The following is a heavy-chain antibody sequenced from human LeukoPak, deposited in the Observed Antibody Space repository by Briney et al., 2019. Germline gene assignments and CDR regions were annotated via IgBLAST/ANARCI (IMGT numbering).Heavy chain of an antibody. D-gene: IGHD2-21*02. CDR2: ITSDGSNR. CDR1: GFSFSRFW. CDR3: VREDIVVVTTLDH. V-gene: IGHV3-74*01. J-gene: IGHJ4*02. Sequence: GGSLRLSCAASGFSFSRFWMHWVRQAPGKGLVWISRITSDGSNRDYADSVKGRFTISRDNAKSTLYLQMNSLRTEDTAVYFCVREDIVVVTTLDHWGQGSLVTVSS.